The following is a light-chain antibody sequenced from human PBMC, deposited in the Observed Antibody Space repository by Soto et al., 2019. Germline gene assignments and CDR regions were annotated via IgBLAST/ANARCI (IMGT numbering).Light chain of an antibody. CDR1: QSISSN. J-gene: IGKJ1*01. CDR2: TAS. CDR3: QQYNNWPQT. Sequence: EIVMTQSPATLSVSPGERATLSCRASQSISSNLAWYQQKPGQAPRLLIVTASTRATGCPARFSGSGSRTECTLTISSLQSEDSGVYYCQQYNNWPQTFGQGTKVEIK. V-gene: IGKV3-15*01.